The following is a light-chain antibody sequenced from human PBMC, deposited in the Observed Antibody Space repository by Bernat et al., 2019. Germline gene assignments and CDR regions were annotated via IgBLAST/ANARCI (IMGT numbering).Light chain of an antibody. V-gene: IGLV2-8*01. CDR2: EVN. J-gene: IGLJ1*01. CDR1: SGDVGGYNY. Sequence: QSALTQPPSASGSPGQSVTISCTGTSGDVGGYNYVSWYQQHPGKAPKLMIYEVNKRPSGVPDHFSGSKSGNTASLTVSGLQAEDEADYYCSSYAGSNNYVFGTGTKVTVL. CDR3: SSYAGSNNYV.